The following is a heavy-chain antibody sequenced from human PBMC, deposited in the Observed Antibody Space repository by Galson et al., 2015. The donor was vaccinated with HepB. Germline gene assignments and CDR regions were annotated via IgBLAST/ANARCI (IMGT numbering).Heavy chain of an antibody. Sequence: SLRLSCAASGFNFDKYAMSWVRQAPEKGLEWVSSISGGGSTTYDADSVKGRFTISRDNFKNTVHLQMNSLRVEDTAVYFCAKAEGHCPSTTCSASDFWGQGSLVTVSS. CDR1: GFNFDKYA. V-gene: IGHV3-23*01. J-gene: IGHJ4*02. CDR2: ISGGGSTT. D-gene: IGHD2-2*01. CDR3: AKAEGHCPSTTCSASDF.